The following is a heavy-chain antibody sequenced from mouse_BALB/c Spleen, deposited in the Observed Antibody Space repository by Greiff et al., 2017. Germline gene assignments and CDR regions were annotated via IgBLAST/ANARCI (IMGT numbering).Heavy chain of an antibody. V-gene: IGHV5-15*02. D-gene: IGHD1-1*01. Sequence: DVKLVESGGGLVQPGGSRKLSCAASGFTFSDYGMAWVRQAPGKGPEWVAFISNLAYSIYYADTVTGRFTISRENAKNTLYLEMSSLRSEDTAMYYCARNYGSSYDYAMDYWGQGTSVTVSS. CDR1: GFTFSDYG. CDR3: ARNYGSSYDYAMDY. J-gene: IGHJ4*01. CDR2: ISNLAYSI.